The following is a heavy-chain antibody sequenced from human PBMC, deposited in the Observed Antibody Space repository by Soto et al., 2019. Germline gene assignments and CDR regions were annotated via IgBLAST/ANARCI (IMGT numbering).Heavy chain of an antibody. CDR3: VTANPTNFYY. J-gene: IGHJ4*02. CDR2: FGIAGNT. D-gene: IGHD2-21*02. V-gene: IGHV3-13*01. Sequence: EVQLVESGGDLVQPGGSLRLSCAVSGLTFSNYDMHWVRQATGKGLEWLSSFGIAGNTFYSGSVKGRFTTSRENAKNSVYLQMNSLTAGDTAVYYCVTANPTNFYYWGQGTLVTVSS. CDR1: GLTFSNYD.